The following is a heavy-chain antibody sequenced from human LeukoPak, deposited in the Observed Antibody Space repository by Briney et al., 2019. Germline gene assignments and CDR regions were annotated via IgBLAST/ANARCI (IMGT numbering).Heavy chain of an antibody. CDR3: ASGMGELIY. J-gene: IGHJ4*02. Sequence: PSETLSLTCTVSGGSISNGAYYWNWIRQPPGKGLEWIGYIYYSGSTNYNPSLKSRVTISVDTSKNQFSLKLSSVTAADTAVYYCASGMGELIYWGQGTLVTVSS. D-gene: IGHD3-16*01. CDR1: GGSISNGAYY. V-gene: IGHV4-61*08. CDR2: IYYSGST.